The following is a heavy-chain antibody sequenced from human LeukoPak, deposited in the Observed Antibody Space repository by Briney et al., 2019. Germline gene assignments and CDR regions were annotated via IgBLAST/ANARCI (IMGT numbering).Heavy chain of an antibody. V-gene: IGHV4-39*01. CDR2: IYYSGNT. CDR3: ASEGTTFSSFDY. D-gene: IGHD1-1*01. J-gene: IGHJ4*02. CDR1: GGSISCSNYY. Sequence: SETLSLTCTVSGGSISCSNYYWGWIRQPPGKGLEWIGNIYYSGNTYYNPSLKSRVTISVDTSKNQFSLKLNSVIATDTAVYYCASEGTTFSSFDYWGQGTLVTVSS.